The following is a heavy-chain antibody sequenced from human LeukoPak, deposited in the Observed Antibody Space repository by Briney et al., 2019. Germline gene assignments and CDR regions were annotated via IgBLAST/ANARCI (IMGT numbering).Heavy chain of an antibody. CDR2: IYYSGST. J-gene: IGHJ4*02. CDR3: ARGGYCSGGSCYPSVDY. V-gene: IGHV4-59*01. CDR1: GGSISSYC. D-gene: IGHD2-15*01. Sequence: SETLSLTCTVSGGSISSYCWSWIRQPPGKGLEWIGYIYYSGSTNYNPSLKSRVTISVNTSKNQFSLKLSSVTAADTAVYYCARGGYCSGGSCYPSVDYWGQGTLVTVSS.